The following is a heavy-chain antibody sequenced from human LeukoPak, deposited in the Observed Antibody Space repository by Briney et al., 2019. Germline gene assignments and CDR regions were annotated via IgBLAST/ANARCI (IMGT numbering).Heavy chain of an antibody. Sequence: PGGSLRLSCAASGFTFSSYAMHWVRQAPGKGLEWVAVISYDGSNKYYADSVKGRFTISRDNSKNTLYLQMNSLRAEDTAVYYCAKDGWGGIDYWGQGTLVTVSS. V-gene: IGHV3-30*04. J-gene: IGHJ4*02. CDR2: ISYDGSNK. CDR3: AKDGWGGIDY. D-gene: IGHD3-10*01. CDR1: GFTFSSYA.